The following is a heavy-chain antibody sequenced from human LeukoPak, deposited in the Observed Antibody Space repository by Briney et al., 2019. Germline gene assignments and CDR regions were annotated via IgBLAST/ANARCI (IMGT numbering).Heavy chain of an antibody. CDR2: IKQDGSEK. D-gene: IGHD1-26*01. V-gene: IGHV3-7*01. J-gene: IGHJ6*03. CDR1: GFTFSSYW. Sequence: GGSLRLSCAASGFTFSSYWMSWVRQAPGKGLEWVANIKQDGSEKYYVDSVKGRFTISRDNAKNSLYLQMNSLRAEDTAVYYCARDCGGSYRLYYYYYMDVWGKGTTVTVSS. CDR3: ARDCGGSYRLYYYYYMDV.